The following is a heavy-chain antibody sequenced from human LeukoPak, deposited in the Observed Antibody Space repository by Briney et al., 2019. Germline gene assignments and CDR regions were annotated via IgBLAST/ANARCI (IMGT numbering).Heavy chain of an antibody. J-gene: IGHJ3*02. D-gene: IGHD3-22*01. CDR2: ISAYNGNT. CDR3: ARDLYYYDSSGYRWGADDAFDI. Sequence: GASVKVSCKASGYTFTSYGISWVRQAPGQGLEWMGWISAYNGNTNYAQKLQGRVTMTTDTSTSTAYMELRSLRSDDTAVYYCARDLYYYDSSGYRWGADDAFDIWGQGTMVTVSS. V-gene: IGHV1-18*01. CDR1: GYTFTSYG.